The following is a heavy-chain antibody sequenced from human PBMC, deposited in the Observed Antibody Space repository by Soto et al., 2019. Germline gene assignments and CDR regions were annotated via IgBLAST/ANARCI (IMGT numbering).Heavy chain of an antibody. CDR1: GFTFSSYG. J-gene: IGHJ3*02. D-gene: IGHD2-2*01. V-gene: IGHV3-33*01. CDR2: IWYDGSNK. Sequence: GGSLRLSCAASGFTFSSYGMHWVRQAPGKGLEWVAVIWYDGSNKYYADSVKGRFTISRDNSKNTLYLQMNSLRAEDTAVYYCARASIVVVPAAELNDAFDIWGQGTMVTVSS. CDR3: ARASIVVVPAAELNDAFDI.